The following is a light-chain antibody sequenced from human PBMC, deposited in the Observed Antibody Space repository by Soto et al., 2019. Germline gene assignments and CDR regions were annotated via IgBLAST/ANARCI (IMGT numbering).Light chain of an antibody. V-gene: IGKV1-5*01. CDR1: QTTKNY. J-gene: IGKJ5*01. Sequence: DIQLTQSPSSLSASVGDSVTISCRASQTTKNYLYWFQQKPGKAPNLLIYDASSLQSGVPSRFSGSGSGTQCTLTISSLQNDDFATYFCQQYNSYSITFGQGTRLEIK. CDR2: DAS. CDR3: QQYNSYSIT.